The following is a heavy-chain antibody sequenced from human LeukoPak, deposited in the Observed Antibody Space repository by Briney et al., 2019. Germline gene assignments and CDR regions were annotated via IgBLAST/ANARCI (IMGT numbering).Heavy chain of an antibody. CDR2: ISSSGSTI. J-gene: IGHJ5*02. CDR1: GFTLSDYY. V-gene: IGHV3-11*04. Sequence: GGSLRLSCAASGFTLSDYYMNWIRQAPGKGLEWVSYISSSGSTIYYADSVKGRFTFSRDNAKNSLSLQMNSLRAEDTAVYYCARDGEVGVGRWFDPWGQGTLVTVSS. CDR3: ARDGEVGVGRWFDP. D-gene: IGHD1-26*01.